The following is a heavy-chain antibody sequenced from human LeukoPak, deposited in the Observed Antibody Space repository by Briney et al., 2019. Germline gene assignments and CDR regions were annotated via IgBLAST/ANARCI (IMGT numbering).Heavy chain of an antibody. D-gene: IGHD2-15*01. V-gene: IGHV5-51*01. CDR2: IYPGDSDT. CDR3: ARRYCIGGNCRYYIDY. Sequence: GEPLKISCKGSGYSFTNYWIGWVRQMPGKGVEWMGIIYPGDSDTRYSPSFQGQVTISADKSINTAYLQWSSLKASDTAMYYCARRYCIGGNCRYYIDYWGQGTLVTVSS. CDR1: GYSFTNYW. J-gene: IGHJ4*02.